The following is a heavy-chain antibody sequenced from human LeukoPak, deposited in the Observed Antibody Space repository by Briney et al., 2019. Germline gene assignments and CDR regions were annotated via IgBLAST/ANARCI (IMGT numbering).Heavy chain of an antibody. CDR2: IYYSGST. J-gene: IGHJ4*02. V-gene: IGHV4-59*12. CDR3: AREIDYTFDY. CDR1: GGSISSYY. Sequence: SETLSLTCTVSGGSISSYYWSWIRQPPGKGLEWIGYIYYSGSTNYNPSLKSRVTISVDTSKNQFSLKLSSVTAADTAVYYCAREIDYTFDYWGQGTLVTVSS. D-gene: IGHD4-11*01.